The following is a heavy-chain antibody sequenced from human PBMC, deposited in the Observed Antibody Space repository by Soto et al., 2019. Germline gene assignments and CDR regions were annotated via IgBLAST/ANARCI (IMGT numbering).Heavy chain of an antibody. V-gene: IGHV3-23*01. D-gene: IGHD2-8*01. Sequence: PGGSLRLSCAAAGFTFHIHAMSWVRQAPGKGLEWVSTIGSTDIYYADSVKGRFTISRDNSKNMLFLQMNSPRADDTALYYCAKDHFHGNGVFDGFDIWGQGTMVTVSS. J-gene: IGHJ3*02. CDR2: IGSTDI. CDR1: GFTFHIHA. CDR3: AKDHFHGNGVFDGFDI.